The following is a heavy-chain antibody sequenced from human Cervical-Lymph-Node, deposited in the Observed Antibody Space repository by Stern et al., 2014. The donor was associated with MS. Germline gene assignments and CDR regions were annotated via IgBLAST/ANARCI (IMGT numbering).Heavy chain of an antibody. CDR2: IYWNDAK. V-gene: IGHV2-5*01. D-gene: IGHD7-27*01. CDR3: AHRYHLLWAF. CDR1: GFSLTTSGVG. Sequence: QIPLKESGPTLVKPTQTLTLTCTFSGFSLTTSGVGVGWLRQPPGKDLVSLVLIYWNDAKRHSPFLNSRPALTKDPSKNHAVPTQTNMDPVDTATYYCAHRYHLLWAFWGQGTTVTVSS. J-gene: IGHJ6*02.